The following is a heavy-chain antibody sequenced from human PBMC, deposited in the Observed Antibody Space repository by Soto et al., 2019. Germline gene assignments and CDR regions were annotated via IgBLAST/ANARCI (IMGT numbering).Heavy chain of an antibody. V-gene: IGHV3-48*04. D-gene: IGHD6-19*01. CDR3: AVAIAVTRGYFDL. CDR2: IDNSSSSV. J-gene: IGHJ2*01. CDR1: EVRFSSYS. Sequence: EVQLVESGGGLARPGGSLSLSCAATEVRFSSYSMNWVRQAPGKGPEGVSYIDNSSSSVRYVDSVEGRFTISRANAKPTLSMQITSLTVEDTAMYYCAVAIAVTRGYFDLWCRDPLVTGSS.